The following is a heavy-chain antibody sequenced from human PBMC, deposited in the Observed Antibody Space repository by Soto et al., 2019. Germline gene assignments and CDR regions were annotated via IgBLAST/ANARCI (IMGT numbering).Heavy chain of an antibody. CDR2: IYYSGST. Sequence: QVQLQESGPGLVKPSQTLSLTCTVSGGSISSGGYYWSWIRQHPGKGLEWIGYIYYSGSTYYNPSLKXGXTXSXXTSKNQFSPKLSSVTAADTAVYYCARVFGFGGMDVWGQGTTVTVSS. J-gene: IGHJ6*02. D-gene: IGHD3-10*01. CDR3: ARVFGFGGMDV. CDR1: GGSISSGGYY. V-gene: IGHV4-31*03.